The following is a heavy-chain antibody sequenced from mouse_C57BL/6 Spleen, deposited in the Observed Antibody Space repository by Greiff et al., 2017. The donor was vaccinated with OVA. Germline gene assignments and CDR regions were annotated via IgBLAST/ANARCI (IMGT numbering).Heavy chain of an antibody. CDR1: GYSFTGYY. V-gene: IGHV1-42*01. D-gene: IGHD2-4*01. CDR2: INPSTGGT. CDR3: AFYDYDAMDY. Sequence: VQLKESGPELVKPGASVKISCKASGYSFTGYYMNWVKQSPEKSLEWIGEINPSTGGTTYNQKFKAKATLTVDKSSSTAYMQLKSLTSEDSAVYYCAFYDYDAMDYWGQGTSVTVSS. J-gene: IGHJ4*01.